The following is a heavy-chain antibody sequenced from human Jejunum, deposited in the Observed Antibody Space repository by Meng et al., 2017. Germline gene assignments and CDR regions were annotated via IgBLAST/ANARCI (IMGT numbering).Heavy chain of an antibody. V-gene: IGHV4-34*01. J-gene: IGHJ1*01. Sequence: QVQLQQWCAGQFKPSETLSLTCAVYGASIGGYFWSWIRQTPGKEPEWIGEVNRKGTTNYNPSLEGRVSISVDTSKNQFSLTLNSVTAADTAVYYCARPLGYNGVNLGFFQHWGQGTLVTVSS. CDR1: GASIGGYF. CDR2: VNRKGTT. D-gene: IGHD5-12*01. CDR3: ARPLGYNGVNLGFFQH.